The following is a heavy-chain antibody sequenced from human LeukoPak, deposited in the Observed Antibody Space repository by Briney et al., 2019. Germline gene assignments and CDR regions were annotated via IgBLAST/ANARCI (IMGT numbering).Heavy chain of an antibody. Sequence: SETLSLTCTVSGASIIGYFWSWIRQPPGKGLEWIGYIYYRGSTHYNPSLKSRVTISVDTSKNQFSLKLSSVTAADTAVYYCASGPYPAAGTDHQFDFWGQGTLVTVSS. CDR2: IYYRGST. V-gene: IGHV4-59*01. CDR3: ASGPYPAAGTDHQFDF. J-gene: IGHJ4*02. CDR1: GASIIGYF. D-gene: IGHD6-25*01.